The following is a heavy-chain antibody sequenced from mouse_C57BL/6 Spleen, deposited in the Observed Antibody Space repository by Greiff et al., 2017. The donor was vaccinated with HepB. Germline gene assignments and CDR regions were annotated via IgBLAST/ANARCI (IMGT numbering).Heavy chain of an antibody. CDR1: GFTFSSYG. CDR3: ARRRDSSGYYAMDY. D-gene: IGHD3-2*02. J-gene: IGHJ4*01. CDR2: ISSGGSYT. V-gene: IGHV5-6*01. Sequence: EVQGVESGGDLVKPGGSLKLSCAASGFTFSSYGMSWVRQTPDKRLEWVATISSGGSYTYYPDSVKGRFTISRDNAKNTLYLQMSSLKSEDTAMYYCARRRDSSGYYAMDYWGQGTSVTVSS.